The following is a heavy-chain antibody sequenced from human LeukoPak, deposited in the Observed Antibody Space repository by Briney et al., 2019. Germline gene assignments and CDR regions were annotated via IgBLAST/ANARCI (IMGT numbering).Heavy chain of an antibody. D-gene: IGHD5-24*01. CDR2: ISYDGNNK. J-gene: IGHJ4*02. CDR1: TSTFNNYG. Sequence: LSGRSLRLSCAGSTSTFNNYGIHWVRQAPGKGLEWMAVISYDGNNKYYADSVKGRFTISRDDSKNTVYLQMNSLRAEDMALYFCAQDRLGTWLQLDYWGQGTLVTVSS. CDR3: AQDRLGTWLQLDY. V-gene: IGHV3-30*18.